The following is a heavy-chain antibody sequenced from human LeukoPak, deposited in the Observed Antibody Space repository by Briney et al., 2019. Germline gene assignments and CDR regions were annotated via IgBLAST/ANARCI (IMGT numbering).Heavy chain of an antibody. CDR1: GYRFTDHW. V-gene: IGHV5-51*01. D-gene: IGHD2-2*01. J-gene: IGHJ4*02. CDR3: ARQGSSTTSWQTIDY. CDR2: INPVDSET. Sequence: GESLKISCKGSGYRFTDHWIAWVRQMPGKGLECMGIINPVDSETRYSPSFQGQVTISVDKSITTASLQWSSLRASDTAMYYCARQGSSTTSWQTIDYWGQGTLVSVSS.